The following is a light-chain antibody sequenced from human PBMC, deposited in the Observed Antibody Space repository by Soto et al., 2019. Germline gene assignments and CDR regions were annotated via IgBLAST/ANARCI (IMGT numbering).Light chain of an antibody. CDR2: SAS. V-gene: IGKV1-39*01. J-gene: IGKJ4*01. CDR3: KQSYSTPLT. CDR1: QGISSF. Sequence: DIQLTQSPSFLSASVGDRVTITCRASQGISSFLAWYQQKPGKAPNLLIYSASTLQTGVQSRFSGSGSGTDFTLTIRSLQPEDFATYYCKQSYSTPLTFGGGTKVDIK.